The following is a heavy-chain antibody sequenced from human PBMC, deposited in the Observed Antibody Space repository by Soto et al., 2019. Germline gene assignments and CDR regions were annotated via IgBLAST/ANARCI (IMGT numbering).Heavy chain of an antibody. J-gene: IGHJ6*02. Sequence: SETLSLTCAVYGGSFSGYYWSWIRQPPGKGLEWIGEINHSGSTNYNPSLKSRVTISVDTSKNQLSLKLSSVTAADTAVYYCARLLSVGATRLYYYYGMDVWGQGTTVTVSS. V-gene: IGHV4-34*01. D-gene: IGHD1-26*01. CDR3: ARLLSVGATRLYYYYGMDV. CDR1: GGSFSGYY. CDR2: INHSGST.